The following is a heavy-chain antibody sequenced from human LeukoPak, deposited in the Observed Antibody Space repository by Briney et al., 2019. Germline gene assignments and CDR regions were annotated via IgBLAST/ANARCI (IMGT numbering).Heavy chain of an antibody. Sequence: GGSLRLSCAASGFTVSSNYMSWVRQAPGKGLEWVSVIYSGGSTYYADYVKGRFTISRDNSKNTLYLQMNSLRAEDTAVYYCARDPPARYSSGWYSYWGQGTLVTVSS. V-gene: IGHV3-53*01. CDR3: ARDPPARYSSGWYSY. CDR1: GFTVSSNY. J-gene: IGHJ4*02. D-gene: IGHD6-19*01. CDR2: IYSGGST.